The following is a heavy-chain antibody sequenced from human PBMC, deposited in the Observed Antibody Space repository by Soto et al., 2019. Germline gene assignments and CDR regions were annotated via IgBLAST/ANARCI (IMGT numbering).Heavy chain of an antibody. CDR3: ARTLGPQATGYRNSDYRCSIDK. D-gene: IGHD4-4*01. Sequence: CTVLGGTMINLGYLWSCIRQTPWSDLQWIGSLFYTGHTYYNPSLLSRVTIYAATSKNQFSLRLTSGTAADTGVYFCARTLGPQATGYRNSDYRCSIDKWAEATLVTVSS. J-gene: IGHJ4*02. CDR1: GGTMINLGYL. V-gene: IGHV4-39*01. CDR2: LFYTGHT.